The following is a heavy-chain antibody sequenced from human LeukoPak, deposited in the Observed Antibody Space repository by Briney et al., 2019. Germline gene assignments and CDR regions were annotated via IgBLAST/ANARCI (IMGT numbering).Heavy chain of an antibody. V-gene: IGHV4-30-4*07. J-gene: IGHJ4*02. CDR1: GGSISSGGYS. Sequence: SETLSLTCAVSGGSISSGGYSWNWIRQPTGKGLEWIGYIYNSGSTSYNPSLKSRVTISVDTSKNQFSLKLSSVTAADTAVYYCARHGNYYGSGSYYWGQGTLVTVSS. CDR2: IYNSGST. CDR3: ARHGNYYGSGSYY. D-gene: IGHD3-10*01.